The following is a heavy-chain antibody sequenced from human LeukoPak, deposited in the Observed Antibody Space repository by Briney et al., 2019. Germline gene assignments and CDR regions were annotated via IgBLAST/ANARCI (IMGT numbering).Heavy chain of an antibody. CDR1: GFTFDDYA. CDR3: ARLPRRDIVVVPAAMPDY. V-gene: IGHV3-21*01. CDR2: ISSSSSYI. D-gene: IGHD2-2*01. J-gene: IGHJ4*02. Sequence: GGSLRLSCAASGFTFDDYAMNWVRQAPGKGLEWVSSISSSSSYIYYADSVKGRFTISRDNAKNSLYLQMNSLRAEDTAVYYCARLPRRDIVVVPAAMPDYWGQGTLVTVSS.